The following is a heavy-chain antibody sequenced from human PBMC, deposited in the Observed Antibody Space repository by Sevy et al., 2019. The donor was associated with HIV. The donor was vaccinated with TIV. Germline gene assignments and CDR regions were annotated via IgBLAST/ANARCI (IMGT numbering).Heavy chain of an antibody. D-gene: IGHD5-12*01. Sequence: SETLSLTCAVSGYSISSGYYWGWIRQPPGKGLEWIGSIYHSGSTYYNPSLKSRVTISVDTSKNQFSLKLSSVTAADTAVYYSARDFGTRRDGYKERAFDIWGQGTMVTVSS. V-gene: IGHV4-38-2*02. J-gene: IGHJ3*02. CDR3: ARDFGTRRDGYKERAFDI. CDR2: IYHSGST. CDR1: GYSISSGYY.